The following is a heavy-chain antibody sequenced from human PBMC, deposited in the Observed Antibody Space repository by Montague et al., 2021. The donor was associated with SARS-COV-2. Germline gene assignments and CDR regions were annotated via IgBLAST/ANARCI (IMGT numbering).Heavy chain of an antibody. D-gene: IGHD2-2*01. V-gene: IGHV3-64*01. CDR1: GFSLSSYA. CDR2: ISSDGGTT. J-gene: IGHJ3*02. Sequence: SLRLSCAASGFSLSSYAMHWVRQAPGKGLEYVSAISSDGGTTYYANPVKGRFIISRDNSKNTLFLQMGSLRTEDTAVFYCARSCSSSSCPAAFDIWGQGTMVTVYS. CDR3: ARSCSSSSCPAAFDI.